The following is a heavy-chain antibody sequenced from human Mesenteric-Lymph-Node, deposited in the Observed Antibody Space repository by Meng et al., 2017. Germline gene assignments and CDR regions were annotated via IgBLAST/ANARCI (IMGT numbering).Heavy chain of an antibody. CDR2: MNPNSGNT. V-gene: IGHV1-8*03. Sequence: ASVKVSCKASGYTFTSYGINWVRQATGQGLEWMGWMNPNSGNTGYAQKFQGRVTITRNTSISTAYMELSSLRSEDTAVYYCARVPDGDYHWGYYYYYGMDVWGQGTTVTVSS. D-gene: IGHD4-17*01. J-gene: IGHJ6*02. CDR3: ARVPDGDYHWGYYYYYGMDV. CDR1: GYTFTSYG.